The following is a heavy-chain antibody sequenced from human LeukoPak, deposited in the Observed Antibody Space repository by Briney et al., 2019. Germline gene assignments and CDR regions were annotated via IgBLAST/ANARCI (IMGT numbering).Heavy chain of an antibody. D-gene: IGHD4-17*01. V-gene: IGHV3-33*06. CDR1: GFTFSSFG. CDR2: IWYDGNNK. Sequence: GGSLRLSCAASGFTFSSFGMHWLRQAPGKGLEWVAIIWYDGNNKYYADSVKGRFTISRDNSKNMLYLQMNSLRAEDTAVYYRAKDQAIGDYASTDYWGQGTLVTVSS. CDR3: AKDQAIGDYASTDY. J-gene: IGHJ4*02.